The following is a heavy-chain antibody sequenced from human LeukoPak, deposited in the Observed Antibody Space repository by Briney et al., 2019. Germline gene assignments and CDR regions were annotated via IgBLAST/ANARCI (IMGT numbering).Heavy chain of an antibody. D-gene: IGHD3-9*01. Sequence: SETLSLTCTVSGGSISSYYWSWIRQPPGKGLEWIGYIYYSGSTNYNPSLKSRVTISVDTSKNQFSLKLSSVTAADTAVYYCARLGRYFDWFRPVYFDYRGQGTLVTVSS. CDR3: ARLGRYFDWFRPVYFDY. J-gene: IGHJ4*02. CDR2: IYYSGST. CDR1: GGSISSYY. V-gene: IGHV4-59*08.